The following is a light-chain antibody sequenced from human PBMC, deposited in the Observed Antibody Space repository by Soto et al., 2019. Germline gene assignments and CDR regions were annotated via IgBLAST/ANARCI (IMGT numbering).Light chain of an antibody. CDR2: AAS. CDR1: QSISNY. CDR3: QQSYSTPWT. V-gene: IGKV1-39*01. J-gene: IGKJ1*01. Sequence: DIQMTQSPSPLSASVGDRVTITCLASQSISNYLNWYQQKPGKAPKLLIYAASSLQSGVPSRFSGSGSGTDFTLTISSLQPEDFATYYCQQSYSTPWTFGQGTKVDIK.